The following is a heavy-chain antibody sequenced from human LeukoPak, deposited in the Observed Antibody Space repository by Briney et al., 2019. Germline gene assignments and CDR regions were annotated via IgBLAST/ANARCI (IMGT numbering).Heavy chain of an antibody. D-gene: IGHD6-13*01. CDR1: GYTFTGYH. J-gene: IGHJ4*02. CDR2: FDPEDGET. CDR3: ARDRRAAAGTNVY. V-gene: IGHV1-24*01. Sequence: ASVKVSCKASGYTFTGYHMHWVRQAPGKGLEWMGGFDPEDGETIYAQKFQGRVTMTEDTSTDTTYMELRSLRSDDTAVYYCARDRRAAAGTNVYWGQGTLVTVSS.